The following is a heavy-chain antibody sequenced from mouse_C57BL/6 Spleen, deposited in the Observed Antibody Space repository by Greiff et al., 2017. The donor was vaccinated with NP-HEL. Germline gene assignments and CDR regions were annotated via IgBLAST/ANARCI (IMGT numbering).Heavy chain of an antibody. CDR2: INPNNGGT. V-gene: IGHV1-26*01. D-gene: IGHD2-1*01. J-gene: IGHJ2*01. CDR3: ARRGIYYGNPLDY. CDR1: GYTFTDYY. Sequence: EVQLQQSGPELVKPGASVKISCKASGYTFTDYYMNWVKQSHGKSLEWIGDINPNNGGTSYNQKFKGKATLTVDKSSSTAYMELRSLTSEDSAVYDCARRGIYYGNPLDYWGQGTTLTVSA.